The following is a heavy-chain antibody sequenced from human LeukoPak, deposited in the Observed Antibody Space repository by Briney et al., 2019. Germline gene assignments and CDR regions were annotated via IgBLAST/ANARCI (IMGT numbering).Heavy chain of an antibody. CDR1: GYTFTGYY. CDR2: INPNRGGT. V-gene: IGHV1-2*02. D-gene: IGHD3-3*01. Sequence: ASVNVSCKASGYTFTGYYMHWVRQAPGQGLDGMGWINPNRGGTNYAQKFHGRVTMTRDTAISTAYMEMSRLRSAETAVSYCAVYYDFWRGYSNWFATWGQGTLVTVSS. CDR3: AVYYDFWRGYSNWFAT. J-gene: IGHJ5*02.